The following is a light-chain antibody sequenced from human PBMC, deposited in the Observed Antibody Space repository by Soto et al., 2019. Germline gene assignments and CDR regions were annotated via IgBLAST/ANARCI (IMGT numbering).Light chain of an antibody. Sequence: EVVSTHSPATLSLSPVERATLSCMASQSVSSYLACYQQKPGQAPRLLIYDASSRATGIPARFSGSGSGTDFTLTISSLEPEDFAVYYCQQRSNWPPITFGQGTRLEI. CDR3: QQRSNWPPIT. V-gene: IGKV3-11*01. J-gene: IGKJ5*01. CDR2: DAS. CDR1: QSVSSY.